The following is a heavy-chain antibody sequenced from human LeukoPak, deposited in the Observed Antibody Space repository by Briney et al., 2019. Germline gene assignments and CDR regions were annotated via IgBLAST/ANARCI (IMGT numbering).Heavy chain of an antibody. CDR3: ATAPLLYSGSFPANDC. CDR1: GYTLTELS. CDR2: FDPEDGET. D-gene: IGHD1-26*01. Sequence: ASVKVSCKVSGYTLTELSMHWVRQAPGKGLEWMGGFDPEDGETIYAQKFQGRVTMTEDTSTDTAYMELSSLRSEDTAVYYCATAPLLYSGSFPANDCWGQGTLVTVSS. J-gene: IGHJ4*02. V-gene: IGHV1-24*01.